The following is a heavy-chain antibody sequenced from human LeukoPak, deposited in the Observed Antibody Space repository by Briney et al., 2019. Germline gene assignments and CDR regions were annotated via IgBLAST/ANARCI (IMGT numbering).Heavy chain of an antibody. J-gene: IGHJ4*02. Sequence: GGSLTLSCAASGFTFSDYSLYWGRQAPRKGLEWVSCISVYNRYRYYADSLKSRSAISRDNAQNSLYLHMKNLIAEDTTVYYCSRRPFSSSWSEFDYWGQGTLVTVSS. V-gene: IGHV3-21*06. CDR3: SRRPFSSSWSEFDY. CDR2: ISVYNRYR. D-gene: IGHD6-13*01. CDR1: GFTFSDYS.